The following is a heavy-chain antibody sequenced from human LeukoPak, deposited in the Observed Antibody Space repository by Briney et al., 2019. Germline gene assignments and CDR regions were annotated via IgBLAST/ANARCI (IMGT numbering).Heavy chain of an antibody. Sequence: PSETLSLTCAVYGGSFSDYFWSWIRQPPGKGLEWIGEINHSGSTNYNPSLKSRVTISVDTSKNQFSLKLSSVTAADTAMYYCAGGSAEAWDLPHYWGQGTLVTVSS. CDR1: GGSFSDYF. CDR3: AGGSAEAWDLPHY. CDR2: INHSGST. J-gene: IGHJ4*02. V-gene: IGHV4-34*01. D-gene: IGHD1-26*01.